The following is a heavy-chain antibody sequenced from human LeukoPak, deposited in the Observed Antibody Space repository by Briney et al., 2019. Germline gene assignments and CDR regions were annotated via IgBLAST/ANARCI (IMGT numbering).Heavy chain of an antibody. CDR1: GGTFSSYE. J-gene: IGHJ6*02. Sequence: SVKVSCKTSGGTFSSYEINWVRQAPGQGLEWMGGIIPIVGTANYAEKFQGRVTMTADESTSTAYMELSSLRSEDTAVYYCARVSIAARLNYYYGMDVWGQGTTVTVSS. D-gene: IGHD6-6*01. CDR2: IIPIVGTA. V-gene: IGHV1-69*13. CDR3: ARVSIAARLNYYYGMDV.